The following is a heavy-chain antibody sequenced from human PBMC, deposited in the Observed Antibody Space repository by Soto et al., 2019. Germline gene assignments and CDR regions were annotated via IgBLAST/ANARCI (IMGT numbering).Heavy chain of an antibody. V-gene: IGHV1-18*01. CDR3: ERERRDCSGGSCYFWFDP. J-gene: IGHJ5*02. D-gene: IGHD2-15*01. CDR2: ISAYNGNT. Sequence: QVQLVQSGAEVKKPGASVKVSCKASGYTFTSYGISWVRQAPGQGLEWMGWISAYNGNTNYAQKLQGRVTLTTDTSTSTAYMELRSLRSDDTAVYYCERERRDCSGGSCYFWFDPWGQGTLVTVSS. CDR1: GYTFTSYG.